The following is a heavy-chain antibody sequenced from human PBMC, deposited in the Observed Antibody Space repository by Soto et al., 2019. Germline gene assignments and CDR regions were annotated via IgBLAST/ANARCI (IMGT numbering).Heavy chain of an antibody. CDR1: GGSFSGYY. V-gene: IGHV4-34*01. CDR2: INHSGST. J-gene: IGHJ4*02. D-gene: IGHD2-2*01. CDR3: ARSRGSTSCYWDY. Sequence: QVQLQQWGAGLLKPSETLSLTCAVYGGSFSGYYWSWIRQPPGKGLEWIGEINHSGSTNYNPSLKSRVTISVDTSKNQFSLKLSSVTAADTAVYYCARSRGSTSCYWDYWGQGTLVTVSS.